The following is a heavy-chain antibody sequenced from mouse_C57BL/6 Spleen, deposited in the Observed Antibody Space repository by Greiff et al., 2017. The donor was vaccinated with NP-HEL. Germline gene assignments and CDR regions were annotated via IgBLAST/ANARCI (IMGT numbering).Heavy chain of an antibody. CDR1: GYAFSSSW. J-gene: IGHJ3*01. D-gene: IGHD2-1*01. CDR2: IYPGDGDT. Sequence: QVQLQQSGPELVKPGASVKISCKASGYAFSSSWMNWVKQRPGKGLERIGRIYPGDGDTNYNGKFKGKATLTADKSSSTAYMQLSSLTSEDSAVYFCAKEGNYGGAYWGQGTLVTVSA. CDR3: AKEGNYGGAY. V-gene: IGHV1-82*01.